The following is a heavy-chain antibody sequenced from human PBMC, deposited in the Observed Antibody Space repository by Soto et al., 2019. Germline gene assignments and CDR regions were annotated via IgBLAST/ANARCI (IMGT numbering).Heavy chain of an antibody. CDR2: IMPFFKAT. CDR1: GGTFSSHA. Sequence: QVQLVQSGAEVMKPGSSVKVSCKASGGTFSSHAISWVRQAPGQGLEWMGGIMPFFKATNYAQKFQGRVTITADASTSTAYMELYSLRSEHTAVYYCARDVPLNYYDGTFSYYAMGVWGQGTTVTVSS. J-gene: IGHJ6*02. V-gene: IGHV1-69*01. CDR3: ARDVPLNYYDGTFSYYAMGV. D-gene: IGHD3-16*01.